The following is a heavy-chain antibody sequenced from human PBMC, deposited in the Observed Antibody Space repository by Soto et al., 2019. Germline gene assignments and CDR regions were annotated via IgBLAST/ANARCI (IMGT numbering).Heavy chain of an antibody. Sequence: SVKLSCKASGYSFTSYGISWVRQATGQGLEWMGWISAYNGNTNYAQKLQGRITMTRNTSITTAYMELSSLRSEDTAVYYCARESYEYIWGSYGFDYCGQGTLVTVSS. CDR3: ARESYEYIWGSYGFDY. D-gene: IGHD3-16*01. CDR1: GYSFTSYG. V-gene: IGHV1-18*01. J-gene: IGHJ4*02. CDR2: ISAYNGNT.